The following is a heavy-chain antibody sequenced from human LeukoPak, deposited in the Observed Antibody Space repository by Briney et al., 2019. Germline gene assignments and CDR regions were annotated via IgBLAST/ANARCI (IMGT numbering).Heavy chain of an antibody. D-gene: IGHD3/OR15-3a*01. J-gene: IGHJ4*02. CDR2: IKLDGSQK. Sequence: GGSLRLSCAASGFTFSNSWMSWVRQAPGKGLEWVANIKLDGSQKYYVDSVKGRFTISRDNAKNSLYLQMNSLRAEDTAVYYCARDSYGLHDWGQGTLATVSS. V-gene: IGHV3-7*01. CDR3: ARDSYGLHD. CDR1: GFTFSNSW.